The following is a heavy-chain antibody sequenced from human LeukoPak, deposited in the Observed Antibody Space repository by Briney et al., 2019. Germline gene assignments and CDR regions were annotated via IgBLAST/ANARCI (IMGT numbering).Heavy chain of an antibody. Sequence: GGSLRLSCAPSVFTFGSHWMSWVRQAPGKGLEWVANIKQDGSEKYYVDSVKDRFTISRDNAKNSVYLQMNSLRAEDTAVYYCARVGEAFYMDVWGKGTTVTVSS. CDR1: VFTFGSHW. D-gene: IGHD3-10*01. V-gene: IGHV3-7*01. J-gene: IGHJ6*03. CDR2: IKQDGSEK. CDR3: ARVGEAFYMDV.